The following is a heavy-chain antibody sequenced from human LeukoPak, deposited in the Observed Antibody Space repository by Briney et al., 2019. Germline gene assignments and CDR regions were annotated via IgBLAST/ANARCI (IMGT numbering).Heavy chain of an antibody. CDR3: AKDISSYYYDSSGYDH. V-gene: IGHV3-9*01. CDR1: GFTFDDYA. Sequence: GGSPRLSCAASGFTFDDYAMHWVRQAPGKGLEWVSGISWSSGSIGYADSVKGRFTISRDNAKNSLYLQMNSLRAEDTALYYCAKDISSYYYDSSGYDHWGQGTLVTVSS. CDR2: ISWSSGSI. J-gene: IGHJ4*02. D-gene: IGHD3-22*01.